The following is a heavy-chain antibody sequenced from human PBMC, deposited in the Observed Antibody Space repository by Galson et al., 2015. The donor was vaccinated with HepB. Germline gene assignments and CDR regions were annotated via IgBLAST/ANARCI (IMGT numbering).Heavy chain of an antibody. CDR1: GGSFSSYY. D-gene: IGHD2-15*01. V-gene: IGHV4-39*01. J-gene: IGHJ5*02. CDR2: IYYSGST. Sequence: LSLTCAVYGGSFSSYYWGWIRQPPGEGLEWIASIYYSGSTYYNPSLKSRVTMSVDTSKNQFSLILNYVTAADTAMYYCARQSRTPATSTQWFDPWGQGTLVTVSS. CDR3: ARQSRTPATSTQWFDP.